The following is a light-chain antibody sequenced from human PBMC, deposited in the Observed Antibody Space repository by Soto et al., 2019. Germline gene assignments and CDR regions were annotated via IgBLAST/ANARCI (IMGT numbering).Light chain of an antibody. Sequence: DIQMTQSASSLSASVGDRVTIPCRASQSVSSYVNWYQHKPGKAPKLLILTTSSLESGVPSRFSGSGSGTDFTLTISSLHPEDFATYYCQQTSIIPWTFGQGTTVEF. CDR2: TTS. CDR3: QQTSIIPWT. J-gene: IGKJ1*01. CDR1: QSVSSY. V-gene: IGKV1-39*01.